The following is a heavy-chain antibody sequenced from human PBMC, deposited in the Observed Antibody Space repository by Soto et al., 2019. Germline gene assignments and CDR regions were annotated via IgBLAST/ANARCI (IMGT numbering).Heavy chain of an antibody. CDR2: ISSSSTI. Sequence: EVQLVESGGGLVQPGGSLRLSCAASGFTFSSYSMKWVRQAPGKGLEWVSYISSSSTIYYADSVKGRFTISRDNAKNSLYLQMNSLRAEDTAVYYCARADSGYAHGYYYYGMDVWGQGTTVTVSS. CDR3: ARADSGYAHGYYYYGMDV. CDR1: GFTFSSYS. V-gene: IGHV3-48*01. J-gene: IGHJ6*02. D-gene: IGHD5-12*01.